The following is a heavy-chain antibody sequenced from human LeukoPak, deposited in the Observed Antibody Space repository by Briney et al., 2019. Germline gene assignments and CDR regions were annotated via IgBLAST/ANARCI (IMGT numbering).Heavy chain of an antibody. CDR3: ARDARRPWGDSQYYYYGMDV. D-gene: IGHD2-21*02. V-gene: IGHV4-30-4*01. CDR1: GGSISSGDYY. CDR2: IYYSGST. Sequence: PSETLSLTCTVSGGSISSGDYYWSWIRQPPGKGLEWIGYIYYSGSTYYNPSLKSRVTISVDTSKNQFSLKLSSVTAADTAVYYRARDARRPWGDSQYYYYGMDVWGQGTTVTVSS. J-gene: IGHJ6*02.